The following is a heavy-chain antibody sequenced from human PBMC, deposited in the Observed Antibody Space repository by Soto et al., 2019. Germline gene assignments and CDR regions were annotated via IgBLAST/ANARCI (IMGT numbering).Heavy chain of an antibody. CDR3: ARDQLSSGLYVWFDP. CDR2: IYYDGST. CDR1: GGSISTYY. V-gene: IGHV4-59*01. J-gene: IGHJ5*02. Sequence: HVQLQESGPGLVKPSETLSLTCTVSGGSISTYYWSWIRQPPGKGLEWIGYIYYDGSTSYNPSLRSRVTISVDTSKNQFSLILSSVTSADTAVYYCARDQLSSGLYVWFDPWGQGTLVTLSS. D-gene: IGHD6-25*01.